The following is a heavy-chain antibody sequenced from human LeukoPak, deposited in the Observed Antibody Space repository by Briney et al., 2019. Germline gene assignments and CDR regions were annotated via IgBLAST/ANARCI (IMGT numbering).Heavy chain of an antibody. CDR3: ARERGSLWSGYYHFDY. CDR1: GFTFSSYS. CDR2: ISSSSSTI. Sequence: GGSLRLSCAASGFTFSSYSMNWVRQAPGKGLEWVSYISSSSSTIYYADSVKGRFTISRDNAKNSLYLQMNSLRDEDTAVYYCARERGSLWSGYYHFDYWGQGTLVTVSS. J-gene: IGHJ4*02. D-gene: IGHD3-3*01. V-gene: IGHV3-48*02.